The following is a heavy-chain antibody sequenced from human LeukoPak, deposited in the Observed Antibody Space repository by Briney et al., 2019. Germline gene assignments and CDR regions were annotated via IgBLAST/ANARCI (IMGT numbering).Heavy chain of an antibody. CDR3: ARERPEVYYFDS. J-gene: IGHJ4*02. CDR2: IRPNYNT. CDR1: GDTFNTCY. V-gene: IGHV1-46*02. Sequence: GASVTVSCKATGDTFNTCYIHWFRQAPGQGPEWIGIIRPNYNTVYAPRFQGRVTVTRDMSTSTVYMDLRSLRSDDTAVYYCARERPEVYYFDSWGQGTLVTVSP.